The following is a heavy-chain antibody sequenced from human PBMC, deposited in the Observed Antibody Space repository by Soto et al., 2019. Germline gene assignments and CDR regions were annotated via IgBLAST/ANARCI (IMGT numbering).Heavy chain of an antibody. Sequence: EVQLVESGGGLVQPGGSLRLSCAASGFTFSSYWMHWVRQAPGKGLVWVSRINSDGSSTSYADSVKGRFTISRDNAKNTLDLEMNSRGARGTGVYYCAGRAEGWHDGSFCGWGQGTLVTVSS. CDR1: GFTFSSYW. CDR3: AGRAEGWHDGSFCG. D-gene: IGHD3-10*01. CDR2: INSDGSST. V-gene: IGHV3-74*01. J-gene: IGHJ4*02.